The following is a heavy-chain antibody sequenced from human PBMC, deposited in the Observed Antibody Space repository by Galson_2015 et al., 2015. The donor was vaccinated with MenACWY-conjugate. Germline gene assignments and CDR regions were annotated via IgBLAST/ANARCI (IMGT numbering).Heavy chain of an antibody. Sequence: SLRLSCAASGFTFSSYWMNWVHQAPGTGLEWVANIKQDGGEKYYVDSVKGRFTISRDNAKNSLYLQMNSLRAEDTAVYYCAKDRLADAGTIDYWGQGTLVTVSS. CDR3: AKDRLADAGTIDY. D-gene: IGHD1-7*01. J-gene: IGHJ4*02. V-gene: IGHV3-7*03. CDR2: IKQDGGEK. CDR1: GFTFSSYW.